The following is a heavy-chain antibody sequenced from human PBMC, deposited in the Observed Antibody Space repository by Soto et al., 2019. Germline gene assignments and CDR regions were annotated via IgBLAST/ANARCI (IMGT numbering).Heavy chain of an antibody. J-gene: IGHJ4*02. V-gene: IGHV1-69*12. CDR1: GGTFSSYA. CDR2: IIPIFGTA. Sequence: QVQLVQSGAEVKKPGSSVKVSCKASGGTFSSYAISWVRQAPGQGLEWMGGIIPIFGTANYAQKFQGRVTMTAGASTSKDYLELGSLRSEDTAVYYCARGAWVLVYGAPPDYWGQGTLVTVSS. CDR3: ARGAWVLVYGAPPDY. D-gene: IGHD2-8*01.